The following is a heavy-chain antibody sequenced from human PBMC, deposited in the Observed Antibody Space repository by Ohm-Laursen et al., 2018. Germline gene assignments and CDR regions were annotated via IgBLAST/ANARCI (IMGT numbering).Heavy chain of an antibody. CDR1: GGTFSSYA. V-gene: IGHV1-69*01. CDR3: AREGTGYSSGPVDY. J-gene: IGHJ4*02. CDR2: IIPIFGTA. Sequence: SSVKVSCKASGGTFSSYAISWVRQAPGQGLEWMGGIIPIFGTANYAQKFQGRVTITADESTSTAYMELSSLRSEDTAVYYCAREGTGYSSGPVDYWGQGTLVTVSS. D-gene: IGHD6-19*01.